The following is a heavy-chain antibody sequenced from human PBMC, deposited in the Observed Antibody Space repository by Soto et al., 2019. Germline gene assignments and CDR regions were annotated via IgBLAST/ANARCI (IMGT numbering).Heavy chain of an antibody. CDR2: IYYSGST. D-gene: IGHD3-10*01. V-gene: IGHV4-59*01. Sequence: PSETLSLTCTVSGGSISSYYWSWIRQPPGKGLEWIGYIYYSGSTNYNPSLKSRVTISVDTSKNQFSLKLSSVTAADTAVYYCARLVWLGELLRFDPWGQGTLVTVSS. CDR1: GGSISSYY. J-gene: IGHJ5*02. CDR3: ARLVWLGELLRFDP.